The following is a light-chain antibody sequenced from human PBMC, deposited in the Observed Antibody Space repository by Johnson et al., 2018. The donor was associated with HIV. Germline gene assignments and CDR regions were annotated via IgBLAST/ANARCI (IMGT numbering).Light chain of an antibody. J-gene: IGLJ1*01. Sequence: HSVLTQPPSVSAAPGQKVTISCSGSSSNIGNNYVSWYQQLPGTAPKLLIYDNNKRPSGIPDRFSGSKSGTSATLGITGLQTGDEADYYCGTWDSSLSAAGFGTGTKVTVL. CDR3: GTWDSSLSAAG. V-gene: IGLV1-51*01. CDR2: DNN. CDR1: SSNIGNNY.